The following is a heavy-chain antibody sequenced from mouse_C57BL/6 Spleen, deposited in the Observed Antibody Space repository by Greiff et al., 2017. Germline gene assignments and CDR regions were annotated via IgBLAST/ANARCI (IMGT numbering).Heavy chain of an antibody. CDR2: IDPEDGET. D-gene: IGHD1-1*01. J-gene: IGHJ1*03. V-gene: IGHV14-2*01. CDR3: ARSGGITTVASYWYFDV. Sequence: EVKLVESGAELVKPGASVKLSCTASGFNIKDYYMHWVKQRTEQGLEWIGRIDPEDGETKYAPKFQGKATITADTSSNTAYLQLSSLTSEDTAVYYCARSGGITTVASYWYFDVWGTGTTVTVSS. CDR1: GFNIKDYY.